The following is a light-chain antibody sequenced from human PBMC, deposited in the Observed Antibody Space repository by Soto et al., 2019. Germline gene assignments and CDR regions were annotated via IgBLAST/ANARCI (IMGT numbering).Light chain of an antibody. CDR2: AAS. Sequence: DIQMTQSPSSLSASVGDRVTITFRVSQSIISYLNWYQQKPGKAPNLLIYAASSLQTGGPSRFSGSGSGTGFTLTIRSLQTEDCATYFCQQNYSSPYTCGQGTKLEIK. J-gene: IGKJ2*01. V-gene: IGKV1-39*01. CDR1: QSIISY. CDR3: QQNYSSPYT.